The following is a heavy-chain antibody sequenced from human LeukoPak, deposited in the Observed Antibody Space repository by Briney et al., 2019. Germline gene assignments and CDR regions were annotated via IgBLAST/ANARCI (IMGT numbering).Heavy chain of an antibody. D-gene: IGHD4-17*01. CDR1: GYTFTSCG. CDR2: ISAYNGNT. V-gene: IGHV1-18*01. J-gene: IGHJ5*02. Sequence: ASVKVSCKASGYTFTSCGISWVRQAPGQGLEWMGWISAYNGNTNYAQKLQGRVTMTTDTSTSTAYMELRSLRSDDTAVYYCAREKEGDYTNWFDPWGQGTLVTVSS. CDR3: AREKEGDYTNWFDP.